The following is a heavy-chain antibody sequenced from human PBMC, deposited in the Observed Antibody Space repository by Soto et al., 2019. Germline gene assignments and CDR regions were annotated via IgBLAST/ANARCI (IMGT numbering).Heavy chain of an antibody. CDR1: GFTFSGSA. V-gene: IGHV3-73*01. J-gene: IGHJ4*02. Sequence: GWSLRLSCAASGFTFSGSAMHWVRQASGKGLEWVGRIRSKANSYATAYAASVKGRFTISRDDSKNTAYLQMNSLETEDTAVYYCTSPSRITTFDYWGQGTLVTVSS. CDR3: TSPSRITTFDY. D-gene: IGHD3-3*01. CDR2: IRSKANSYAT.